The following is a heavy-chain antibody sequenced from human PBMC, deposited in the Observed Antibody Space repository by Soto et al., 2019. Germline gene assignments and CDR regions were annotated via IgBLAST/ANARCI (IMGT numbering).Heavy chain of an antibody. D-gene: IGHD1-26*01. Sequence: EVQLVESGGGLVQPGGSLRLSCVVSGFTLSDHYIDWVRQAPGKGLEWVGRTKNKAQRYTTEYAASVKGRFTISRDDSENSVYLQMKSLKTEDTAVYYCVRWDSGKPENWGQVTLVNVSS. CDR1: GFTLSDHY. V-gene: IGHV3-72*01. CDR3: VRWDSGKPEN. J-gene: IGHJ4*02. CDR2: TKNKAQRYTT.